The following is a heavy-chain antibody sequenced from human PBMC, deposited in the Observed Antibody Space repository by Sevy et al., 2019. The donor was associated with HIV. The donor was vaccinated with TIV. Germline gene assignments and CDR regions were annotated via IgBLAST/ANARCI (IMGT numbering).Heavy chain of an antibody. CDR3: AKVMRATMVRGVIITGFDY. V-gene: IGHV3-23*01. D-gene: IGHD3-10*01. Sequence: GESLKISCAASGFTFSSYAMSWVRQAPGKGLEWVSAISGSGGSTYYADSVKGRFTISRDNSKNTLYLQMNSLRAEDTAVYYCAKVMRATMVRGVIITGFDYWGQGTLVTVSS. CDR1: GFTFSSYA. J-gene: IGHJ4*02. CDR2: ISGSGGST.